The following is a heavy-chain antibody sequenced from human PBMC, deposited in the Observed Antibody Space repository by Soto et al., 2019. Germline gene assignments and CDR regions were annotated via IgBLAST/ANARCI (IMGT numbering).Heavy chain of an antibody. CDR3: ARILTATGGHFDS. Sequence: SGPTLVNPTQTLTLTCSFSGFSLTTSGVGVGWVRQSPEKTLEWLALIFWDDDKRYSPSLRSRLTIAKDTSKNQVVLTLTNVEPVETATYYCARILTATGGHFDSWGQGALVTVS. J-gene: IGHJ4*02. D-gene: IGHD2-8*02. V-gene: IGHV2-5*02. CDR2: IFWDDDK. CDR1: GFSLTTSGVG.